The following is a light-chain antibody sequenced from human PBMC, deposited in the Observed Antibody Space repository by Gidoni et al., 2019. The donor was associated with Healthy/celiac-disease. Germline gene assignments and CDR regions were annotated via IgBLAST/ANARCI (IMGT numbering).Light chain of an antibody. CDR3: QQANSFPLT. CDR2: AAS. CDR1: QGISRW. V-gene: IGKV1-12*01. Sequence: IPLSHSPSSVSASVGDRVTLTCRARQGISRWLAWYQQKPGKAPKHLIYAASSLQSGVPSRFSGRGSGTDFTLTISRLQPEDFANYYCQQANSFPLTFGGGTKVEIK. J-gene: IGKJ4*02.